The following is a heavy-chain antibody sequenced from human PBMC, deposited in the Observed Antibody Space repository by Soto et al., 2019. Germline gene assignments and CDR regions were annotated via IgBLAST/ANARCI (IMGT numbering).Heavy chain of an antibody. CDR2: IYYSGST. J-gene: IGHJ6*02. Sequence: SETLSLTCTVSGGSISSGGYYWSWIRQHPGKGLEWIGYIYYSGSTYYNPSLKSRVTISVDTSKNQFSLKLSSVTAADTAVYNCARDKLESYEDNYYYYGMDVWGQGTTVTVSS. D-gene: IGHD5-18*01. CDR3: ARDKLESYEDNYYYYGMDV. V-gene: IGHV4-31*03. CDR1: GGSISSGGYY.